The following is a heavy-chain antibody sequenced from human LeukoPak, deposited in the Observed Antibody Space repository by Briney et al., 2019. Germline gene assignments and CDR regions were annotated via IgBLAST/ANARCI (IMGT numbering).Heavy chain of an antibody. CDR1: GFSFRSCG. V-gene: IGHV3-30*02. D-gene: IGHD3-3*01. J-gene: IGHJ4*02. CDR2: IQYDGSNK. Sequence: PGGSLRLSCAASGFSFRSCGVHWVRRAPGKGLEWVTFIQYDGSNKYYTDSAKGRFSISRDNSKNTLYLQMNNLRAEDTAVYYCAKGAGVGFDYWGQGTLVTVSS. CDR3: AKGAGVGFDY.